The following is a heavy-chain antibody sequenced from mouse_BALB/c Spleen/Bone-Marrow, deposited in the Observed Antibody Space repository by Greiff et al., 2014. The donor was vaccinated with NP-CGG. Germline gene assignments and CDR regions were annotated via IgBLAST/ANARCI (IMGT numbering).Heavy chain of an antibody. J-gene: IGHJ3*01. Sequence: VQLQQSGADLVKPGASVKMSCTASGFNIKDTYMHWVKQRPEQGLEWIGRIDPANGNTKYDPKFQGKATITADTSSNTAYMRLSSLTSEDTAVYYGARMDLFAYWGQGTLVTVSA. CDR3: ARMDLFAY. CDR2: IDPANGNT. D-gene: IGHD2-3*01. CDR1: GFNIKDTY. V-gene: IGHV14-3*02.